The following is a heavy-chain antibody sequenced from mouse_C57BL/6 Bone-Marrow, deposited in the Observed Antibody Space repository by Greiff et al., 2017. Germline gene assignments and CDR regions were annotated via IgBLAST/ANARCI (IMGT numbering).Heavy chain of an antibody. CDR1: GFNIKDYY. V-gene: IGHV14-2*01. CDR2: IDPEDGET. CDR3: ASPYYGSLDY. J-gene: IGHJ2*01. D-gene: IGHD1-1*01. Sequence: EVKLMESGAELVKPGASVKLSCTASGFNIKDYYMHWVKQRTEQGLEWIGRIDPEDGETKYAPKFQGKATITTDASTNTADLQLSSLTSEDTAVYYCASPYYGSLDYWGQGTTLTVSS.